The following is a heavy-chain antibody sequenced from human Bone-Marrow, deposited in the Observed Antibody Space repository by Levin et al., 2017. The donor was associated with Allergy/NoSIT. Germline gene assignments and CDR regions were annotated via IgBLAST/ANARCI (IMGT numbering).Heavy chain of an antibody. CDR2: VYYSGST. D-gene: IGHD3-16*01. V-gene: IGHV4-59*12. J-gene: IGHJ4*02. Sequence: SETLSLTCTVSGGSITSYYWSWIRQPPGGGLEWLGSVYYSGSTNYNPSLKSRVTISVDSSKKQFSLRLNSVTAADTAVYFCASGIFGEVLQWGQGTLVTVSS. CDR3: ASGIFGEVLQ. CDR1: GGSITSYY.